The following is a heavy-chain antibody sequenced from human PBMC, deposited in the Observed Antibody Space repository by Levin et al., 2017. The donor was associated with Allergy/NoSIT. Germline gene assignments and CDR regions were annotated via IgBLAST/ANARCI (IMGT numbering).Heavy chain of an antibody. D-gene: IGHD4-17*01. V-gene: IGHV4-39*01. J-gene: IGHJ4*02. CDR1: GGSISSSSYY. CDR2: IYYSGST. CDR3: VNGDYFDY. Sequence: KASETLSLTCTVSGGSISSSSYYWGWIRQPPGTGLEWIGSIYYSGSTYYNPSLKSRVTISVDTSKNQFSLKLSSVTAADTAVYYCVNGDYFDYWGQGTLVTVSS.